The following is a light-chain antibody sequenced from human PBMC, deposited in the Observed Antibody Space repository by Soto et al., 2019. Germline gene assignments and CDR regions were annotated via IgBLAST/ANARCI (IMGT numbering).Light chain of an antibody. CDR3: LQDYNYPWT. CDR2: VAS. CDR1: RYIRTA. V-gene: IGKV1-6*01. J-gene: IGKJ1*01. Sequence: IQMTQSPSSLSASVGDRVTITCRASRYIRTALSWYQHRPGQAPKVLLCVASSLQSGVPSRFSGSGYGTDFTLTISSLQPEDFATYYCLQDYNYPWTFGQGTKVDI.